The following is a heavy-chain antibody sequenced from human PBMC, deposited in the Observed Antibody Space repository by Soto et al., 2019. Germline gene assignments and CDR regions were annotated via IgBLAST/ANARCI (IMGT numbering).Heavy chain of an antibody. V-gene: IGHV6-1*01. CDR2: TFYRSKWYN. CDR1: GDSVSSNSAA. Sequence: PSQTLSLTCAISGDSVSSNSAAWSWIRQSPSRGLEWLGRTFYRSKWYNDYAVSVKGRITINPDTSKNLFSLQLNSVTPEGTAVYYCAKEGGNHYYYYAMDVWGQGTTVTVSS. D-gene: IGHD1-26*01. J-gene: IGHJ6*02. CDR3: AKEGGNHYYYYAMDV.